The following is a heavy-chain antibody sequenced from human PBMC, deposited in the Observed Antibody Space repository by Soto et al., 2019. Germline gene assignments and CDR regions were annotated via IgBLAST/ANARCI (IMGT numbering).Heavy chain of an antibody. V-gene: IGHV3-30*18. CDR2: ISYDGSNK. CDR3: AKGRRTGYSSTWYPEYFHH. J-gene: IGHJ1*01. D-gene: IGHD6-13*01. CDR1: GFTFSSYG. Sequence: PGGSLRLSCAASGFTFSSYGMHWVRQAPGKGLEWVAVISYDGSNKYYADSVKGRFTISRDNSKNTLYLQMNSLRAEDTAVYYCAKGRRTGYSSTWYPEYFHHWGQGTLVTVSS.